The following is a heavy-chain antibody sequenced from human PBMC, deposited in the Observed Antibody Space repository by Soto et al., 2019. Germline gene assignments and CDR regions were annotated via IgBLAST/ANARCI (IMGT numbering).Heavy chain of an antibody. J-gene: IGHJ4*02. CDR1: GYTFTTHA. D-gene: IGHD6-13*01. V-gene: IGHV1-3*01. CDR3: ARGGSSSWWILDY. CDR2: INGGNANT. Sequence: GASVKVSCKASGYTFTTHAMHWVRQAPGQRLEWMGWINGGNANTHYSQKFQGRVTITRDTSASTAYMELSSLRSEDTAIYYCARGGSSSWWILDYWGQGTLVTVSS.